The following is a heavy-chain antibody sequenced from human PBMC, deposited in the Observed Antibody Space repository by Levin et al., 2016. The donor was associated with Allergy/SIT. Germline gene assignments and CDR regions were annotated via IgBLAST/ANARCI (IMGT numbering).Heavy chain of an antibody. CDR1: GFTVSSSY. CDR2: SRNKGNSFTT. V-gene: IGHV3-72*01. D-gene: IGHD2-8*02. CDR3: TTVVALEGVLRTYYFDY. Sequence: GESLKISCAASGFTVSSSYLNWVRQAPGKGLEWVGRSRNKGNSFTTEYAASVKGRFSISRDDSKNSLDLQMNSLKSEDTAVYYCTTVVALEGVLRTYYFDYWGQGTLVTVSS. J-gene: IGHJ4*02.